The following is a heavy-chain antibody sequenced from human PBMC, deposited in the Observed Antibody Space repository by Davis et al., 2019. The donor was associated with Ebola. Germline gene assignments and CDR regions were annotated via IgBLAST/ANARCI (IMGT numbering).Heavy chain of an antibody. Sequence: PSETLSLTCTVSGGSISGYYWNWIRRPAGKGLEWIGRFQTTGSTNYNPSPKSRVTMSVDTSKNQLSLKLNSVTAADTAVYYCARWPGYCSGGNCYSGLDVWGQGTTVTVSS. CDR1: GGSISGYY. V-gene: IGHV4-4*07. CDR3: ARWPGYCSGGNCYSGLDV. CDR2: FQTTGST. D-gene: IGHD2-15*01. J-gene: IGHJ6*02.